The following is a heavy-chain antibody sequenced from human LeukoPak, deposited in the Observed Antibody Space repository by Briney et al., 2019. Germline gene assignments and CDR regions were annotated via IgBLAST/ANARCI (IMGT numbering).Heavy chain of an antibody. CDR1: GYTFTSNY. J-gene: IGHJ4*02. Sequence: GASVKVSCKAFGYTFTSNYMHGVRQAPGQGLEWMGIINPSGGSTSNAQKFQGRVTMTRDTSTSTVYMELSSLRSEDTAVYDCARDFYSNRWHFDYWGQGTQVTVSS. CDR2: INPSGGST. V-gene: IGHV1-46*01. CDR3: ARDFYSNRWHFDY. D-gene: IGHD6-13*01.